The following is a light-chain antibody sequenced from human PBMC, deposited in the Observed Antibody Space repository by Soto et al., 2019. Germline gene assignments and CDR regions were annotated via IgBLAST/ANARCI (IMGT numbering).Light chain of an antibody. J-gene: IGKJ1*01. V-gene: IGKV1-5*01. CDR2: DAS. CDR1: QVITGW. Sequence: DIQLTQSPSTLSASVGDRVTITGRASQVITGWLAWYQQKPGKAPNLLIYDASNVQSGVPPRFSGSGSGTEFTLTINSLQPDVFATYYCQHYESYWTFGQGTKVELK. CDR3: QHYESYWT.